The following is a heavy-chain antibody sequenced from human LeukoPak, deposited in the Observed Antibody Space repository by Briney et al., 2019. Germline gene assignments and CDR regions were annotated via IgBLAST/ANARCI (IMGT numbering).Heavy chain of an antibody. V-gene: IGHV3-30*03. CDR2: ISYDGSNK. Sequence: GGSLRLSCAASGFTFSSYGMHWVRQAPGKGLEWVAVISYDGSNKYYADSVKGRFTISRDNSKNTLYLQMNSLRAEDTAVYYCARDNSVRDEAWWFYPWGQGTLVTVSS. CDR3: ARDNSVRDEAWWFYP. J-gene: IGHJ5*02. CDR1: GFTFSSYG. D-gene: IGHD5-24*01.